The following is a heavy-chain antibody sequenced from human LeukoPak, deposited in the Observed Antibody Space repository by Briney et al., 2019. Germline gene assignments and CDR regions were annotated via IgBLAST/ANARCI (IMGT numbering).Heavy chain of an antibody. CDR3: VPHINYSYQY. CDR2: ISSDGRNA. CDR1: GFAFSSSP. V-gene: IGHV3-64D*06. J-gene: IGHJ4*02. Sequence: GGSLRLSCSASGFAFSSSPMHWVRQAPGKTLEYVSAISSDGRNAYYADSVKGRFTMSRDNSKNTLSLHMSSLRPEDTAVYYCVPHINYSYQYWGRGTQVTAS. D-gene: IGHD5-18*01.